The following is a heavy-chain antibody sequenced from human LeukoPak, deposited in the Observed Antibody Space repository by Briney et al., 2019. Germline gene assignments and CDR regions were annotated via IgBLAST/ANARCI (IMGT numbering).Heavy chain of an antibody. CDR1: GYTFSTYW. V-gene: IGHV5-51*01. CDR2: LYPDDSDT. CDR3: ASPRRDGNKYYFDY. D-gene: IGHD5-24*01. J-gene: IGHJ4*02. Sequence: GESLKISCKGSGYTFSTYWIGWVRQMPGKGLEWMGILYPDDSDTRYSPSFQGQVTISADKSISTAYLQWSSLKASDTAMYYCASPRRDGNKYYFDYWGQGTLVTVSS.